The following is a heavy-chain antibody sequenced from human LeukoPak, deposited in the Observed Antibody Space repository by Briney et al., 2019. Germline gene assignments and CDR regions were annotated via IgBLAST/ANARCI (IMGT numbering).Heavy chain of an antibody. Sequence: GGSLRLSCAASGFTFDDYAMHWVRQAPGKGLEWVSGISWNSGSIGYADSVKGRFTISRDNAKNSLYLQMNSLRAEDTALYYCAKGRQWLAVDYWGQGTLVTVSS. CDR3: AKGRQWLAVDY. D-gene: IGHD6-19*01. CDR1: GFTFDDYA. CDR2: ISWNSGSI. J-gene: IGHJ4*02. V-gene: IGHV3-9*01.